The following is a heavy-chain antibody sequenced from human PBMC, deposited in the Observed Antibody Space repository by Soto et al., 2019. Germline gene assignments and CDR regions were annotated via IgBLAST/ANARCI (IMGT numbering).Heavy chain of an antibody. J-gene: IGHJ4*02. CDR1: NGSFMGYY. D-gene: IGHD3-3*01. CDR3: ASLSGGRFLDKGDY. CDR2: INHVGSP. Sequence: QVQLHQWGAGLLKPSEILSLTCAVYNGSFMGYYWTWVRQPPGKGLEWIGEINHVGSPNYNPSLKSRVVISIDTSKQQFSLRLNSLTAEDTAVYYCASLSGGRFLDKGDYWGQGIQVTVSS. V-gene: IGHV4-34*01.